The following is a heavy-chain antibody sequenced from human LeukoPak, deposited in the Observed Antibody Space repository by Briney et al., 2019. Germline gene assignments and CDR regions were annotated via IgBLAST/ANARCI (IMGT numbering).Heavy chain of an antibody. CDR1: GFTFSSYD. V-gene: IGHV3-33*05. Sequence: GGSLRLSCAASGFTFSSYDIHWVRQAPGKGLEWVTIILYDGSNKYYADSVRGRFTISRDNSKNTVYLQMNSLTAEDTAVYYCAREPSGGFDNWAQGTLVTVSS. D-gene: IGHD3-3*01. J-gene: IGHJ4*02. CDR3: AREPSGGFDN. CDR2: ILYDGSNK.